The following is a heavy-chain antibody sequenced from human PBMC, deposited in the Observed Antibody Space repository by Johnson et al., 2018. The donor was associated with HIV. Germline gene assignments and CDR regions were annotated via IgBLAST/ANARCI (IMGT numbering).Heavy chain of an antibody. CDR1: GFTFDDYA. V-gene: IGHV3-9*01. CDR2: IERNSRT. J-gene: IGHJ3*02. D-gene: IGHD3-10*01. CDR3: ASSSLAWGVDAFDI. Sequence: VQLVESGGGLVQPGRSLRLSSAASGFTFDDYAMHWVRQAPGKGLAWVSYIERNSRTDYADSVKGRFTVSRDSSKNTLYLQMNSLRVEDTAVYYCASSSLAWGVDAFDIWGQGTKVTVSS.